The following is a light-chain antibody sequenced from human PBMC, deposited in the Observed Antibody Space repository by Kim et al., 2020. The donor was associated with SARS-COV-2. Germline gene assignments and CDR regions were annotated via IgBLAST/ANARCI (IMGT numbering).Light chain of an antibody. Sequence: DIQMTQSPSSLSASVGDRVTITCRASQSISSYLNWYQQKPGKAPKLLIYAASSLQSGVPSRFSGSGSVADFTLTISSLQPEDFATYYCQQNYSTPPWTFGQGTKVDIK. CDR1: QSISSY. CDR2: AAS. V-gene: IGKV1-39*01. CDR3: QQNYSTPPWT. J-gene: IGKJ1*01.